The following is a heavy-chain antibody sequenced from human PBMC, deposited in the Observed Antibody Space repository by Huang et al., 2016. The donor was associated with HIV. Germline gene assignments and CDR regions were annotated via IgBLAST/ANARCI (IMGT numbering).Heavy chain of an antibody. V-gene: IGHV3-7*01. Sequence: VESGGRSVQPGGSIKLSCLGSTLTFGAYWMSWVRQPPGKGLEWVANIKQDESEKYYSDSVKGRFNISRDNARKGLFLEMDDLRVEDTAIYFCATKTAGMDIWGQGTTVTVSS. CDR3: ATKTAGMDI. J-gene: IGHJ6*02. CDR2: IKQDESEK. CDR1: TLTFGAYW. D-gene: IGHD1-7*01.